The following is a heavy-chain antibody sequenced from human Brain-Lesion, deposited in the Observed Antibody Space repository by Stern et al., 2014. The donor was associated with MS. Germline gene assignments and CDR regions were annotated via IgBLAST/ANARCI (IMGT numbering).Heavy chain of an antibody. J-gene: IGHJ3*01. D-gene: IGHD3/OR15-3a*01. Sequence: QVQLVESGPGLVKPSETLSLTCSISGGSVSSNRYYWGWIRQPPGKGLEWIGIIYYSGATFYNPSLKSRVSISMDTSQNQFSLSLSFGTAADTAVYYCGRAGLDDTFDVWGQGTMVTVSS. CDR1: GGSVSSNRYY. CDR2: IYYSGAT. V-gene: IGHV4-39*01. CDR3: GRAGLDDTFDV.